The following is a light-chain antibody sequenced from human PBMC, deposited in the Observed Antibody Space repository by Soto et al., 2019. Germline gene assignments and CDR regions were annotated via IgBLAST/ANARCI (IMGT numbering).Light chain of an antibody. J-gene: IGKJ1*01. CDR2: GAS. Sequence: DIVLTQSLGTLSLSPGERATLSCRASQSVSSTSLAWYQQKPGQAPRLLIFGASNRATGIPDRFSGSGSGTDFTLTISSLEPEDFALYYCQHYDSSPPWTFGQGTKVEVK. V-gene: IGKV3-20*01. CDR1: QSVSSTS. CDR3: QHYDSSPPWT.